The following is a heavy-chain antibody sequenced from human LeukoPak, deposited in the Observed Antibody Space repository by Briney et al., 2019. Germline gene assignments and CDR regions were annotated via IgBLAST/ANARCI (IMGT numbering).Heavy chain of an antibody. D-gene: IGHD3-3*01. CDR3: AKIGRGYSNFFDD. CDR1: GFIFSSYG. CDR2: IRYDGSKK. J-gene: IGHJ4*02. V-gene: IGHV3-30*02. Sequence: GGSLRLSCAASGFIFSSYGMHWVRQAPGKGLEWVAFIRYDGSKKYYADSVKGRFTISRDNSKNTLYLQMNSLRAEDTAVYYCAKIGRGYSNFFDDWGQGTLVTVSS.